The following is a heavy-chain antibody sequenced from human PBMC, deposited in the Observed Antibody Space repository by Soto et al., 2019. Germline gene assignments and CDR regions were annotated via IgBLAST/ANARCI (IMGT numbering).Heavy chain of an antibody. J-gene: IGHJ4*02. V-gene: IGHV4-59*01. Sequence: LSLTCTVSGGSISSYYWSWIRQPPGKGLEWIGYIYYSGSTNYNPSLKSRVTISVDTSKNQFSLKLSSVTAADTAVYYCAREVNYGDYGYWGQGTLVTVSS. CDR3: AREVNYGDYGY. CDR2: IYYSGST. CDR1: GGSISSYY. D-gene: IGHD4-17*01.